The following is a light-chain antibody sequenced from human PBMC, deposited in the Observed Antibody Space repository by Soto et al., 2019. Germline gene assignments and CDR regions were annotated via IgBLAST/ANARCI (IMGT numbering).Light chain of an antibody. V-gene: IGKV1-5*01. Sequence: DIQMTQSPSTLSASVGDRVTITCRASQSISSWLAWYHQKPGKAPKLLIYDASSLESGVPSRFSGSGSGTEFTLTISSLQPDDFATYYCQQYNSYSSWTFGQGTKVDIK. J-gene: IGKJ1*01. CDR1: QSISSW. CDR2: DAS. CDR3: QQYNSYSSWT.